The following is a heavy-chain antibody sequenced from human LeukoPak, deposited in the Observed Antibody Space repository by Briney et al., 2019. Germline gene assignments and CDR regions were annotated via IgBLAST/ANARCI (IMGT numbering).Heavy chain of an antibody. Sequence: ASVKVSCKASGYTFTSYGISWVRQAPGQGLEWMGWISAYNGNTNYAQKLQGSVTMTTDTSTSTAYMELRSLRSDDTAVYYCAAYRRFTSYYYLNWFDPWGQGTLVTVSS. CDR3: AAYRRFTSYYYLNWFDP. CDR2: ISAYNGNT. V-gene: IGHV1-18*01. D-gene: IGHD3-22*01. J-gene: IGHJ5*02. CDR1: GYTFTSYG.